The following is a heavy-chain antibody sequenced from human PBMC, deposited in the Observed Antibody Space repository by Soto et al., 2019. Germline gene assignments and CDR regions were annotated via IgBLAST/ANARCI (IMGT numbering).Heavy chain of an antibody. V-gene: IGHV3-11*01. CDR1: GFTFSDYY. D-gene: IGHD3-3*01. Sequence: GGSLRLSCAASGFTFSDYYMSWIRQAPGKGLEWVSYISSSGSTIYYADSVKGRFTISRDNAKNSLYLQMNSLRAEDTAVYYCARDHLGFWSGYSRVGRYYYGMDVWGQGTTVTV. CDR3: ARDHLGFWSGYSRVGRYYYGMDV. J-gene: IGHJ6*02. CDR2: ISSSGSTI.